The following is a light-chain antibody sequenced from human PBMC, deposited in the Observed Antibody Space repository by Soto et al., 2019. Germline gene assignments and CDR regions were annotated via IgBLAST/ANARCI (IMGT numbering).Light chain of an antibody. CDR3: QHYNSYSEA. CDR1: QGIRND. CDR2: KAS. J-gene: IGKJ1*01. V-gene: IGKV1-5*03. Sequence: DIQMTQSPSSRCASVGDRVTITCRASQGIRNDLGWYQQKPGKAPKLLIYKASTLKSGVPSRFSGSGSGTEFTLTISSLQPDDFATYYCQHYNSYSEAFGQGTKVDIK.